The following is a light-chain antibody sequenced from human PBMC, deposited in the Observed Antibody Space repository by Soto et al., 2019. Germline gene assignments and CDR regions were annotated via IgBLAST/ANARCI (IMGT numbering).Light chain of an antibody. J-gene: IGKJ4*01. V-gene: IGKV3-15*01. Sequence: EIVMTQSPATLSESPGERATLSCRASQSVSINLAWYQQKPGQAPRLLIYGAFTRATGVPARFSGSGSGTEFTLTISSLQSEDFAVYYCQQYNNWPPLTFGGGTKVEIK. CDR2: GAF. CDR1: QSVSIN. CDR3: QQYNNWPPLT.